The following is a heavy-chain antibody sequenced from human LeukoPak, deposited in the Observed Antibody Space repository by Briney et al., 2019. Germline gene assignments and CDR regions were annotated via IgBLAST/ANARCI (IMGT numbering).Heavy chain of an antibody. Sequence: AGGSLRLSCAVSGFTLSNYSMNWVRQAPGKGLEWISYISGSGFTIHYADSVKGRFTISGDNAKNSLYLQMNSLRGEDTAVYYCARGVPKTSYYYYYMDVWGKGTTVTVSS. V-gene: IGHV3-48*01. CDR1: GFTLSNYS. CDR3: ARGVPKTSYYYYYMDV. CDR2: ISGSGFTI. D-gene: IGHD4-11*01. J-gene: IGHJ6*03.